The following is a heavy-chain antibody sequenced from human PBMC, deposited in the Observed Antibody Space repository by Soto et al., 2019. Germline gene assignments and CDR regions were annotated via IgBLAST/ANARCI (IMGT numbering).Heavy chain of an antibody. CDR3: ARGDVVVVAATGYYYYYMDV. V-gene: IGHV4-59*01. CDR1: GGSISSYY. J-gene: IGHJ6*03. D-gene: IGHD2-15*01. CDR2: IYYSGST. Sequence: QVQLQESGPGLVKPSETLSLTCTVSGGSISSYYWSWIRQPPGKGLEWIGYIYYSGSTNYNPSLKSRVTISVDTSKNQFSLKLSSVTAADTAVYYCARGDVVVVAATGYYYYYMDVWGKGTTVTVSS.